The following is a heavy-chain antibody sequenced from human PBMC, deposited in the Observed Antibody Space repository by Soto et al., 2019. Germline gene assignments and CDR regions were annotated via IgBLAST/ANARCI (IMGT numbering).Heavy chain of an antibody. J-gene: IGHJ6*02. CDR3: SRTSVTKQFYPYSHYGLDV. CDR2: IIPIFGTT. D-gene: IGHD4-17*01. V-gene: IGHV1-69*06. CDR1: GGTFGSYA. Sequence: QVQLVQSGAEVKKPGSSVKVSCKTSGGTFGSYALSWVRQAPGQGLEWMGGIIPIFGTTNYAQKFQGRVTITADIYTSTAHRELSRLRFEYTAVYYCSRTSVTKQFYPYSHYGLDVWGQGTTVTVSS.